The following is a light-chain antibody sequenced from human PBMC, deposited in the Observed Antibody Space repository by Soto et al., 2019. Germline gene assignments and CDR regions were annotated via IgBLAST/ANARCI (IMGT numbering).Light chain of an antibody. CDR1: SSNIGAGYD. V-gene: IGLV1-40*01. CDR3: QSYDSSLSGPWV. CDR2: GNS. Sequence: QAVVTQPPSVSGAPGQRVTISCTGSSSNIGAGYDVHWYQQLPGTAPKVLIYGNSNRPSGVPDRFSGSKSGTSASLAITGLQAEDEADYYCQSYDSSLSGPWVFGGGTKLTVL. J-gene: IGLJ3*02.